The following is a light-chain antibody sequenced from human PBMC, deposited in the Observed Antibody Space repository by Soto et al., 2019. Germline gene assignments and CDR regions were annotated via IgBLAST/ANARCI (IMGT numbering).Light chain of an antibody. CDR2: VTS. CDR1: QNIINL. CDR3: QQSYTTPLT. V-gene: IGKV1-39*01. J-gene: IGKJ4*01. Sequence: DIQMTQSPSSLSASVGDRVTITCRASQNIINLLNWYQHKPGTAPRVLISVTSRLQSGVPSRFSGSRSGTDFTLTNDSIQPEDFATYYCQQSYTTPLTFGGGTKVDI.